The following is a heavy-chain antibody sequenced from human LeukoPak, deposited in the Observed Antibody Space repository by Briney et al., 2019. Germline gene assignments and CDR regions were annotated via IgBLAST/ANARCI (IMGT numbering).Heavy chain of an antibody. Sequence: PGRSLRLSCAASGFTFSSYAMHWVRQAPGKGLEWVALISYDGSNKYYADSVKARFIISRDNSKNTLYLQMNSLRAEDTAVYYCVRTDTTSFGYFDHWGRGTLVTVSS. V-gene: IGHV3-30*04. CDR2: ISYDGSNK. D-gene: IGHD1-26*01. CDR1: GFTFSSYA. CDR3: VRTDTTSFGYFDH. J-gene: IGHJ4*02.